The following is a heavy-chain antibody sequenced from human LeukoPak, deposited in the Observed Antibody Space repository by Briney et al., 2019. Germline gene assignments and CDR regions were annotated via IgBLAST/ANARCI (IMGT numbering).Heavy chain of an antibody. D-gene: IGHD3-3*01. V-gene: IGHV4-38-2*01. CDR1: GYSISSGYY. Sequence: PSETLSLTCAVSGYSISSGYYWGWIRQPPGKGLEWIGSIYHSGSTYYTPSLKSRVTISVDTSKNPFSLKLSSVTAADTAVYYCARPHYNFWSGNEDWFDPWGQGTLVTVSS. CDR3: ARPHYNFWSGNEDWFDP. CDR2: IYHSGST. J-gene: IGHJ5*02.